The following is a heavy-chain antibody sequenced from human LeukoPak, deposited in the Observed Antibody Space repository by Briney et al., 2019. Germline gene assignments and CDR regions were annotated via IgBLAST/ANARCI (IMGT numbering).Heavy chain of an antibody. CDR2: INPNSGDT. V-gene: IGHV1-2*02. CDR1: GYTFTGYY. J-gene: IGHJ4*02. Sequence: ASVKASCQASGYTFTGYYMHWVRQAPGQGLEWMGWINPNSGDTNYAQKFQGRVTMTRDTSISTAYMELRRLTSDDTAVYYCARDPDIAAAGTGTDFDYWGQGTLVTVSS. CDR3: ARDPDIAAAGTGTDFDY. D-gene: IGHD6-13*01.